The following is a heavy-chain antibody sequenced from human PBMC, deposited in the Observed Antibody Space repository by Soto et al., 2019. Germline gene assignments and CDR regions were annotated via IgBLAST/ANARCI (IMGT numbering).Heavy chain of an antibody. Sequence: EVQLLESGGGLVQHGGSLRLSCAASGFPLSTYGMTWVRQAPGKGLEWVSAITGTGGNTYYVDSVKGRFTSSRDNSKNVLYLQVNSLGVEDTDVYYCARIWGYWYGLDVWGQGTTVTVS. CDR3: ARIWGYWYGLDV. CDR2: ITGTGGNT. CDR1: GFPLSTYG. J-gene: IGHJ6*02. D-gene: IGHD3-16*01. V-gene: IGHV3-23*01.